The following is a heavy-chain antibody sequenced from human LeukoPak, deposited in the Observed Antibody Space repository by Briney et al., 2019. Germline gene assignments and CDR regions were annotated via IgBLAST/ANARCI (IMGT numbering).Heavy chain of an antibody. D-gene: IGHD3/OR15-3a*01. J-gene: IGHJ3*02. CDR2: ISSGSGIII. Sequence: GGSLRLSCATSGFTFSSYSMNWVRQAPGKGLEWVSYISSGSGIIIYYADSVKGRFTISRDNAKNSLYLQMNSLRDEDTAVYYCARDKDFAFDIWGQGTKVTVSS. CDR3: ARDKDFAFDI. V-gene: IGHV3-48*02. CDR1: GFTFSSYS.